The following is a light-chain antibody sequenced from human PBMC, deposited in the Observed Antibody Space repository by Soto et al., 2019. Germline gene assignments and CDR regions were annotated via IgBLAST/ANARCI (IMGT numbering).Light chain of an antibody. CDR2: DAF. J-gene: IGKJ3*01. CDR1: QSVSTY. V-gene: IGKV3-11*01. CDR3: QQRSNWPVLT. Sequence: EIVLTQSPATLSLSPGERATLSCRASQSVSTYLAWYQQKPGQAPRLLIYDAFNRATGIPARFSGSGSGTDFTLTISSLEPEDFAVYYCQQRSNWPVLTFGPGTKVDIK.